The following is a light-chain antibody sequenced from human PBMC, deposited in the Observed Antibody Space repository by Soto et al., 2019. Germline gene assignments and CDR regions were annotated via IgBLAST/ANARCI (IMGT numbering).Light chain of an antibody. CDR3: QHVDTRPSS. CDR2: EAS. J-gene: IGKJ2*03. CDR1: QDITNQ. Sequence: DIQMAQSPSSLSAFVGDSVTVTCQASQDITNQLNWYQQQPGKAPKLLIYEASSLERGVPSRFRGSGSGTVFILTINSLQPEDGATYYGQHVDTRPSSFGQGTKLEI. V-gene: IGKV1-33*01.